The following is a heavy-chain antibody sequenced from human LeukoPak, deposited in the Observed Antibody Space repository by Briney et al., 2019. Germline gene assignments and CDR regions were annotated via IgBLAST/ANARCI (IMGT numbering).Heavy chain of an antibody. CDR2: IYYSGST. CDR3: ARTYYYGSGSYYAHGGYYYYYMDV. D-gene: IGHD3-10*01. V-gene: IGHV4-59*05. Sequence: ASETLSLTCTVSGSSITNYYWSWIRQPPGKGLEWIGSIYYSGSTYYNPSLKSRVTISVDTSKNQFSLKLSSVTAADTAVYYCARTYYYGSGSYYAHGGYYYYYMDVWGKGTTVTVSS. J-gene: IGHJ6*03. CDR1: GSSITNYY.